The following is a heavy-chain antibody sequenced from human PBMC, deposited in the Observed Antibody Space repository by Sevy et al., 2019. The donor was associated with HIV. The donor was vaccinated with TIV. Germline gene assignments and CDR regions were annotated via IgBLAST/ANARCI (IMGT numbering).Heavy chain of an antibody. CDR3: ARTTSDYGGNSGDFDY. V-gene: IGHV3-7*03. CDR2: IKQDGSEK. J-gene: IGHJ4*02. D-gene: IGHD4-17*01. CDR1: GFTFSSYW. Sequence: GGSLRLSCAASGFTFSSYWMSWVRQAPGKGLEWVANIKQDGSEKYYVDSVKGRFTISRDNAKNSLYLQMNSLRAEDTAVYYCARTTSDYGGNSGDFDYWGQRTLVTDSS.